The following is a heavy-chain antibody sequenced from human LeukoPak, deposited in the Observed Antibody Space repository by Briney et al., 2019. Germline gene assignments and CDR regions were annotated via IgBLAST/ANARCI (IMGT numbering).Heavy chain of an antibody. J-gene: IGHJ6*02. V-gene: IGHV4-61*01. CDR1: GGSVRGDMSH. CDR3: ARNRGWYATDV. Sequence: PSETLSLICSVSGGSVRGDMSHWSWIRQPPGKGLEWIGYVHYSGSANYNPSLESRVTMSLDHSKNQFSLDLTSVTSADTAVYYCARNRGWYATDVWGQGAAVTVSS. D-gene: IGHD6-19*01. CDR2: VHYSGSA.